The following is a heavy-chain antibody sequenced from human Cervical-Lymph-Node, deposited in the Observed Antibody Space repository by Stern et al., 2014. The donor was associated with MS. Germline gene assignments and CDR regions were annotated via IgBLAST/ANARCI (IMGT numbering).Heavy chain of an antibody. CDR2: IKHYGSEE. CDR1: GFTFTTYW. J-gene: IGHJ2*01. V-gene: IGHV3-7*01. Sequence: EVQLVESGGGLVQPGGSLRLSCAASGFTFTTYWMSWVRQAPGKGLEWVANIKHYGSEESYVDSVKGRFTISRDDAKTSLYLQMDSLRAEDTAVYYCARNAYGDLSYWYFDLWGRGTLVTVSS. D-gene: IGHD4-17*01. CDR3: ARNAYGDLSYWYFDL.